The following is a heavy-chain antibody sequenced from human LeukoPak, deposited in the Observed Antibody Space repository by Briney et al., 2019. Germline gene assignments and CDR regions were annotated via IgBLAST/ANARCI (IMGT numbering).Heavy chain of an antibody. D-gene: IGHD3-22*01. V-gene: IGHV3-7*01. CDR2: IKQDGSER. CDR3: ARDWGAYYHFFDY. CDR1: GFIMSVYG. Sequence: PGGSLRLSCEASGFIMSVYGMSWVRQAPGKGLEWVGNIKQDGSERNYVDSVKGRFTISRDNAKKSLYLQMNSLRAEDTAVYYCARDWGAYYHFFDYWGQGTLVTVSS. J-gene: IGHJ4*02.